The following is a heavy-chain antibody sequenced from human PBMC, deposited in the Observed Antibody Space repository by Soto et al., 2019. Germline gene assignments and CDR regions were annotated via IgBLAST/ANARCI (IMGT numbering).Heavy chain of an antibody. V-gene: IGHV4-59*01. Sequence: TLSLTCTVSGGSISSYYWSWIRQPPGKGLEWIGYIYYSGSTNYNPSLKSRVTISVDTSKNQFSLKLSSVTAADTAVYYCARAAPPNYYDSSGYLNWGQGTLVTVSS. CDR3: ARAAPPNYYDSSGYLN. CDR2: IYYSGST. D-gene: IGHD3-22*01. CDR1: GGSISSYY. J-gene: IGHJ4*02.